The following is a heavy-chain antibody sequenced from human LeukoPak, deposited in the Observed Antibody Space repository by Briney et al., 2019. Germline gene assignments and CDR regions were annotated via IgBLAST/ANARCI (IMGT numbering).Heavy chain of an antibody. D-gene: IGHD3-22*01. CDR3: AKETYDSSGYFDY. CDR2: IKEDGSEK. J-gene: IGHJ4*02. CDR1: GFRISNYW. V-gene: IGHV3-7*03. Sequence: GGSLRLSCAASGFRISNYWMTWVRQAPGKGLEWVANIKEDGSEKNSVDSVKGRFTISRDNSKNTLYLQMNSLRAEDTAVYYCAKETYDSSGYFDYWGQGTLVTVSS.